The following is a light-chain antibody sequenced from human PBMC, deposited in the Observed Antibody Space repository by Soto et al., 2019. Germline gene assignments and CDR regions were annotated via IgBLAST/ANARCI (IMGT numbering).Light chain of an antibody. CDR2: GAS. Sequence: EIVMTQSPATLSVSPGERATLSCRASQSVRSNLAWHQQKPGQAPRLLVYGASTRATGIPARFSGSGSGTDFTLTISSLQSEDFAVYFCQHYDHWPLTFGGGTKVEIK. CDR3: QHYDHWPLT. CDR1: QSVRSN. V-gene: IGKV3-15*01. J-gene: IGKJ4*01.